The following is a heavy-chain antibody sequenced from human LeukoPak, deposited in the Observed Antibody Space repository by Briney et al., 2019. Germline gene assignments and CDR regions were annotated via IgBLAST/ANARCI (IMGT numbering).Heavy chain of an antibody. J-gene: IGHJ4*02. Sequence: GGSLRLSCAASGFTFSSYGMHWVRMAPGKGLEWVGVMSYDGGNKYYADSVKGRFTISRDNSKNTLYLQMNSLRAEDTAVYYCAKDLSSIAVAGNSYFDCWGQGTLVTVSS. CDR1: GFTFSSYG. CDR3: AKDLSSIAVAGNSYFDC. CDR2: MSYDGGNK. D-gene: IGHD6-19*01. V-gene: IGHV3-30*18.